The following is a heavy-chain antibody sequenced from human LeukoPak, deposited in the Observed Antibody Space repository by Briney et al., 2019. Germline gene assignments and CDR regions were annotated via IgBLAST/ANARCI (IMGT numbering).Heavy chain of an antibody. J-gene: IGHJ4*02. Sequence: GRSLRLSCAASGFTFSSYAMHWVRQAPGKGLEWVAVISYDGSNKYYADSVKGRFTISRDNSKNTLYLQMNSLRAEDTAVYYCAREELRYSSGWYKEFDYWGQGTLVTVSS. V-gene: IGHV3-30*04. CDR2: ISYDGSNK. CDR3: AREELRYSSGWYKEFDY. CDR1: GFTFSSYA. D-gene: IGHD6-19*01.